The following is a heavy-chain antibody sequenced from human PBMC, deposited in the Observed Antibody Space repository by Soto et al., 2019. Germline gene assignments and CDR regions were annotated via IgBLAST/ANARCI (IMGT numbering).Heavy chain of an antibody. CDR3: AKGQLMVFFGMDV. J-gene: IGHJ6*02. CDR1: GFTFSSYA. V-gene: IGHV3-23*01. CDR2: ISGSGGST. D-gene: IGHD2-8*01. Sequence: GGSLRLSCAASGFTFSSYAMSWVRQAPGKGLEWVSAISGSGGSTYYADSVKGRFTISRDNSKNTLYLQMNSLRAEDTAVYYCAKGQLMVFFGMDVWGQRTTVTVSS.